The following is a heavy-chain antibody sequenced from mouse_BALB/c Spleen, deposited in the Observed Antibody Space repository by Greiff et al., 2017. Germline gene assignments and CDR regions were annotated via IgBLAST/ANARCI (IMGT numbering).Heavy chain of an antibody. CDR1: GFTFSSYA. CDR2: ISSGGSYT. CDR3: ARDAARARGDY. V-gene: IGHV5-9-4*01. D-gene: IGHD3-1*01. J-gene: IGHJ4*01. Sequence: EVQRVESGGGLVKPGGSLKLSCAASGFTFSSYAMSWVRQSPEKRLEWVAEISSGGSYTYYPDTVTGRFTISRDNAKNTLYLEMSSLRSEDTAMYYCARDAARARGDYWGQGTSVTVAS.